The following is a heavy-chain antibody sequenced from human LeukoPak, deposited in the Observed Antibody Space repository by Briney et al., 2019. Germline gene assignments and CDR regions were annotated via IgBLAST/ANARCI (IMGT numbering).Heavy chain of an antibody. CDR3: VKDLLYYYGSGSTPDY. V-gene: IGHV3-30*18. J-gene: IGHJ4*02. Sequence: PGGSLRLSSAASGFTFSSYGMHWVRQAPGKGLEWVAVISYDGSNKYYADSVKGRFTISRDNSKNTLYLQMNSLRAEDTAVYYCVKDLLYYYGSGSTPDYWGQGTLVTVSS. CDR1: GFTFSSYG. CDR2: ISYDGSNK. D-gene: IGHD3-10*01.